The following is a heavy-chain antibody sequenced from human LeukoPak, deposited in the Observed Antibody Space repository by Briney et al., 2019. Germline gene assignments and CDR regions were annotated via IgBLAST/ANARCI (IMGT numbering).Heavy chain of an antibody. CDR3: ATTSGYFYY. CDR1: AYTFTDYY. CDR2: INPSSGDT. D-gene: IGHD1-26*01. Sequence: ASVKVSCTASAYTFTDYYVHWVRQAPGQGLEWMGRINPSSGDTNYAQNFQGRVTMTRDTSISTAYMELSRLRYDDTAVYYCATTSGYFYYWGQGTPVTVSS. J-gene: IGHJ4*02. V-gene: IGHV1-2*06.